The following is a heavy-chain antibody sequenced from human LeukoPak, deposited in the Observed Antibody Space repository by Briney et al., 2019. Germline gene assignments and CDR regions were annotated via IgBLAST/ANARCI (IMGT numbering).Heavy chain of an antibody. CDR3: ARGKWINGDYSGIDY. J-gene: IGHJ4*02. V-gene: IGHV1-8*01. D-gene: IGHD4-17*01. CDR2: MNPNSGNT. Sequence: ASVKVSCKASGYTFTSYDINWVRQATGQGLEWMGWMNPNSGNTGYAQKFQGRVTMTRNTSISTAYMELSSLRSEDTGVYYCARGKWINGDYSGIDYWGQGTLVTVSS. CDR1: GYTFTSYD.